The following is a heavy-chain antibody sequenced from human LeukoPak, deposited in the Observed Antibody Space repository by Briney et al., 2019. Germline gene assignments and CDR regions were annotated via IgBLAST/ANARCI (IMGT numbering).Heavy chain of an antibody. V-gene: IGHV3-74*01. J-gene: IGHJ4*02. Sequence: PGGSLRLSCAASGFTLSSYWMHWVRQAPGKGLVWVSRLGTDGSSTNYADSVKGRFTISRDNARNTLYLQMNSLRAEDTAVYYCARSRGYSQTDYWGQGILVTVFS. CDR1: GFTLSSYW. CDR2: LGTDGSST. CDR3: ARSRGYSQTDY. D-gene: IGHD5-18*01.